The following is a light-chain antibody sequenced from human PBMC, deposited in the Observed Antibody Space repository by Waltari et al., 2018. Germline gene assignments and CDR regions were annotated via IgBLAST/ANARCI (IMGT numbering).Light chain of an antibody. J-gene: IGLJ3*02. CDR3: AAWDDSVNGHWV. Sequence: QSVLTQPPSVSGTPGQRVTISCSGSRYNIGSNSVNWYQQLPGTAPKLLIDSNDKRPSWVPDRFSGAKSGTSASLAISGLQSEDEADYYCAAWDDSVNGHWVFGGGTKLTVL. V-gene: IGLV1-44*01. CDR1: RYNIGSNS. CDR2: SND.